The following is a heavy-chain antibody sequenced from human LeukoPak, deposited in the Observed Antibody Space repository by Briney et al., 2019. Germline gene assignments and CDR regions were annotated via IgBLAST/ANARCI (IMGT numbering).Heavy chain of an antibody. J-gene: IGHJ6*03. V-gene: IGHV4-39*07. CDR2: IYYSGST. CDR3: ARVRCSGGSCPYYYYYYYMDV. Sequence: SETLSLTCTVSGGSISSSSYYWGWIRQPPGKGLEWIGSIYYSGSTYYNPSLKSRVTISVDTSKNQFSLRLSSVTAADTAVYYCARVRCSGGSCPYYYYYYYMDVWGKGTTVTVSS. CDR1: GGSISSSSYY. D-gene: IGHD2-15*01.